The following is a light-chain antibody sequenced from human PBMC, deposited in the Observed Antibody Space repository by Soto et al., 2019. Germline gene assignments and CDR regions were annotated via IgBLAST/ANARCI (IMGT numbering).Light chain of an antibody. V-gene: IGLV2-23*01. CDR2: EGT. Sequence: QSALTQPASVSGSPGQSITISCTGTSRDVGSYNLVSWYQQHPSNAPKLIIYEGTKRPSGVSYRFSGSKSGNTASLTISGLQEEDEGDYHCCSFAGSSTYVFGTGTKVTVL. J-gene: IGLJ1*01. CDR1: SRDVGSYNL. CDR3: CSFAGSSTYV.